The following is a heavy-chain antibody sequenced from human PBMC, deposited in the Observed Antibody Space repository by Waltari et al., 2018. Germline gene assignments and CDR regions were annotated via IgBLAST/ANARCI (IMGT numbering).Heavy chain of an antibody. D-gene: IGHD2-8*01. CDR1: GFTFSDYY. V-gene: IGHV3-11*06. CDR3: ARYMLARYFDL. CDR2: ISSSSSYT. Sequence: QVQLVESGGGLVTPGGSLRLSCAASGFTFSDYYMSWIRQAPGKGLEWVSYISSSSSYTNYADSVKGRFTISRDNAKTPLYLQMNSLRAEDTAVYYCARYMLARYFDLWGRGTLVTVSS. J-gene: IGHJ2*01.